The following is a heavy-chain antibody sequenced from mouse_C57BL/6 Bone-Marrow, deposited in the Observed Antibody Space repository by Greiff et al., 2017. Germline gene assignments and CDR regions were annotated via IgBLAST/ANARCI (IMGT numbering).Heavy chain of an antibody. CDR2: ISYSGST. CDR1: GYSITSGYD. V-gene: IGHV3-1*01. J-gene: IGHJ3*01. CDR3: ARADSNYPFAY. D-gene: IGHD2-5*01. Sequence: VQLQQSGPGMVKPSQSLSLTCTVTGYSITSGYDWHWIRHFPGNKLEWMGYISYSGSTNYNPSLKSRISITHDTSKNHFFLKLNSVTTEDTATYYCARADSNYPFAYWGQGTLVTVSA.